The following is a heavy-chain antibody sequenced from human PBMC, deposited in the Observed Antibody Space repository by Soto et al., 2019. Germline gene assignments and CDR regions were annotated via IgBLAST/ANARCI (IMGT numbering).Heavy chain of an antibody. CDR2: IKSKTDGGTT. CDR3: TTDRIQFGSGWYFDY. V-gene: IGHV3-15*01. CDR1: GFTFSNAW. Sequence: KTGGSLRLSCAASGFTFSNAWMSWVRQAPGKGLEWVGRIKSKTDGGTTDYAAPVKGRFTISSDDSKNTLYLQMNSLKTEDTAVYYCTTDRIQFGSGWYFDYWGQGTLVTVSS. D-gene: IGHD6-19*01. J-gene: IGHJ4*02.